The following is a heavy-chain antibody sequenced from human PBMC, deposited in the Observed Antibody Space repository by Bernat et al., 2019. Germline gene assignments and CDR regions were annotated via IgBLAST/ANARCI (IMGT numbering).Heavy chain of an antibody. CDR1: GYTFTGYY. V-gene: IGHV1-2*04. CDR3: ARAMATIGDNYYYYGMDV. CDR2: INPNSGGT. J-gene: IGHJ6*02. D-gene: IGHD5-24*01. Sequence: QVQLVQSGAEVKKPGASVKVSCKASGYTFTGYYMHWVRQAPGQGLEWMGWINPNSGGTNYAQKFQGWVTMTRDTSISTANMELSRLRSDDTAVYYCARAMATIGDNYYYYGMDVWGQGTTVTVSS.